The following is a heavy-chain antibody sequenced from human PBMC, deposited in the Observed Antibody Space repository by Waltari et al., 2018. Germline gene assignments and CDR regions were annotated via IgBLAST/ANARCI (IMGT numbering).Heavy chain of an antibody. CDR2: IYHSGSN. D-gene: IGHD3-10*01. CDR1: GYSISSGYY. CDR3: ARHPDYGSGRFSY. Sequence: TCGVSGYSISSGYYWGWIRQPPGKGLEWIGSIYHSGSNYYNPSLKSRVTISVDTSKNQFSLKLSSVTAADTAVYYCARHPDYGSGRFSYWGQGTLVTVSS. V-gene: IGHV4-38-2*01. J-gene: IGHJ4*02.